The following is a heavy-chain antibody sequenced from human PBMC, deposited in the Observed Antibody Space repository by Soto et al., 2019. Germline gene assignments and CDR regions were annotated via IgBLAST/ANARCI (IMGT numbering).Heavy chain of an antibody. V-gene: IGHV4-61*01. Sequence: SETLSLTCTVSGGSVSTGSYDLSWIRQPPGKGLEWIGKIFFTGSAHYNPSLRNRVTMSVDTSKDQFSLTLTSVTAADTAVYYCARHGHGMAVWGQGTTVTGSS. CDR2: IFFTGSA. CDR1: GGSVSTGSYD. J-gene: IGHJ6*02. CDR3: ARHGHGMAV.